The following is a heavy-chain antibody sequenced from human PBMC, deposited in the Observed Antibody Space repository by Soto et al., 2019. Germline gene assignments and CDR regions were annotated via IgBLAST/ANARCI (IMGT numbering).Heavy chain of an antibody. Sequence: QVQLVQSGAEVKKPGASVTVSCKASGYTFSRHGISWVRQAPGQGLEWMAWSGNTNYAQKFQGRLTLTTNPSTRTAYMKLRSLISDDTAVYYCARGADDFSSGYYYEYWGQGTLVTVSS. D-gene: IGHD3-3*01. CDR3: ARGADDFSSGYYYEY. CDR2: SGNT. CDR1: GYTFSRHG. V-gene: IGHV1-18*04. J-gene: IGHJ4*02.